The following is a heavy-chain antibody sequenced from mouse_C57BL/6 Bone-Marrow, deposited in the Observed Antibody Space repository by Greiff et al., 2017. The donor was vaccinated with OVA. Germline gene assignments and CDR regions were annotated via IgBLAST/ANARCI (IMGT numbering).Heavy chain of an antibody. CDR2: IYPGSGST. J-gene: IGHJ2*01. CDR3: ARRHSSHD. CDR1: GYTFTSYW. D-gene: IGHD1-1*01. Sequence: QVHVKQSGAELVKPGASVKMSCKASGYTFTSYWITWVKQRPGQGLEWIGDIYPGSGSTNYNEKFKSKATLTVDTSSSTAYMQLSSLTSEDSAVYYCARRHSSHDWGQGTTLTVSS. V-gene: IGHV1-55*01.